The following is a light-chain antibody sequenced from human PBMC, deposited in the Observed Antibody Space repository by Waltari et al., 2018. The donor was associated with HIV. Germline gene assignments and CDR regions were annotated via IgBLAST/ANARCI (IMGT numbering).Light chain of an antibody. J-gene: IGLJ2*01. CDR1: NIGTKS. V-gene: IGLV3-21*04. CDR3: HVWDTISDHVV. CDR2: YNA. Sequence: SYVLTQSPSVSVAPGKTAKITCVGNNIGTKSVHWYQQKPAQAPLLVIYYNADRPSGIPERFSGSNSGNTATLTINRVEAGDEADYYCHVWDTISDHVVFGGGSKLTVL.